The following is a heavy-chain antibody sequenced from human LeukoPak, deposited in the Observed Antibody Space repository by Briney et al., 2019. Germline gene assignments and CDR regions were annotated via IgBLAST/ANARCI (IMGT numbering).Heavy chain of an antibody. CDR1: GFTFSNYY. CDR3: ARVMRRGNYLDY. Sequence: GGSLRLSCEASGFTFSNYYMNWVRQAPGKGLEWLSSISGSKTYIYHADSVKGRFTIARDNVKNSLYLQMNSLRADDTAMYYCARVMRRGNYLDYWGQGTLVTVSS. D-gene: IGHD2-8*01. J-gene: IGHJ4*02. V-gene: IGHV3-21*01. CDR2: ISGSKTYI.